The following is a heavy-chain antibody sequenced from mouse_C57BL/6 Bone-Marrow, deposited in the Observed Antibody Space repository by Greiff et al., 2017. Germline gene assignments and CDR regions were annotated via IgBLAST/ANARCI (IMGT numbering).Heavy chain of an antibody. V-gene: IGHV5-6*01. D-gene: IGHD1-1*01. CDR1: GFTFSSYG. CDR3: ARHYYGSSYAMDY. CDR2: ISSGGSYT. J-gene: IGHJ4*01. Sequence: EVKLVESGGDLVKPGGSLKLSCAASGFTFSSYGISWVRQTPDKRLEWVATISSGGSYTYYPDSVKGRFTISRVNAKNTLYLQMSSLKSEDTAMYYCARHYYGSSYAMDYWGQVTSVTVSS.